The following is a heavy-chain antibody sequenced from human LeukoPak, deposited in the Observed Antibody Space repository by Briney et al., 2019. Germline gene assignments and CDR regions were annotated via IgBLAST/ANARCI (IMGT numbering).Heavy chain of an antibody. V-gene: IGHV3-7*03. D-gene: IGHD5-18*01. CDR3: ARPLSGYSYGSNY. CDR2: IKQDGSEK. CDR1: GFTFSSYA. J-gene: IGHJ4*02. Sequence: GGSLRLSCAASGFTFSSYAMHWVRQAPGKGLEWVSNIKQDGSEKYYVDSVKGRFTISRDNAKNSLYLQMNSLRAEDTAVYYCARPLSGYSYGSNYWGQGTLVTVSS.